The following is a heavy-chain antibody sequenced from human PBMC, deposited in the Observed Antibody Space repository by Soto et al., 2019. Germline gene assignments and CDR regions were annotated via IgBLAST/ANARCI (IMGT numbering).Heavy chain of an antibody. D-gene: IGHD5-12*01. J-gene: IGHJ4*02. Sequence: GGSLRLSCAASGFTFSNYGMHWVRRAPGKGLEWVAVISSAGTTKYYADSVKGRFTISRDNSKNTLYLQMNSLRVEDTALYYCTSPTMATDLSSYWGQGTLVTVSS. CDR2: ISSAGTTK. V-gene: IGHV3-30*03. CDR3: TSPTMATDLSSY. CDR1: GFTFSNYG.